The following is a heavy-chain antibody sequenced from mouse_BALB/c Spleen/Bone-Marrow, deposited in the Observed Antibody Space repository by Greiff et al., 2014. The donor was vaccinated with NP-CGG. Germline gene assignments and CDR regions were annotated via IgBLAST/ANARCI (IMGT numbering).Heavy chain of an antibody. CDR3: AREKGWDFDY. J-gene: IGHJ2*01. Sequence: VQLQQSGAELVKPGTSVKMSCKTSGYTFTSYWMHWVKQRPGQGLEWFGDIYPGSDSTNYNEKFKSKAALTVDTSSSTACMQLSGVTSEDSAVYYCAREKGWDFDYWGQGTTLTVSS. V-gene: IGHV1-55*01. CDR1: GYTFTSYW. D-gene: IGHD3-3*01. CDR2: IYPGSDST.